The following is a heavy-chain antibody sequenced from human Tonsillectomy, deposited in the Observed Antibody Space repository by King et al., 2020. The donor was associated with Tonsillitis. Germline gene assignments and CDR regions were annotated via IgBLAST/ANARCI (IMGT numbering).Heavy chain of an antibody. J-gene: IGHJ4*02. Sequence: QLQESGPGLVKPSETLSLTCTVPGGSISSSSYYWGGIRQPPGKGLEWIGSIYYSGSTYYNPSLKSRVSISVDTSKTQFSLKLSSVTAADTAVYYCARPTGETRTFGYWGQGTLVTVSS. V-gene: IGHV4-39*01. CDR1: GGSISSSSYY. CDR3: ARPTGETRTFGY. D-gene: IGHD7-27*01. CDR2: IYYSGST.